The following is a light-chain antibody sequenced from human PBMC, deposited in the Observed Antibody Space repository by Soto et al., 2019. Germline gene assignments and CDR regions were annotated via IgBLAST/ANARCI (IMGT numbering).Light chain of an antibody. CDR1: SSDVGGYNY. CDR2: DVS. V-gene: IGLV2-14*01. J-gene: IGLJ3*02. Sequence: QSALTQPGSVSGSPGQTITISSTGTSSDVGGYNYVSWYQQHPGKAPKLMIYDVSNRPSGVSNRFSGSKSGNTASLTISGLQAEYEADYYCSSYTSSSTGVFGGGTKLTVL. CDR3: SSYTSSSTGV.